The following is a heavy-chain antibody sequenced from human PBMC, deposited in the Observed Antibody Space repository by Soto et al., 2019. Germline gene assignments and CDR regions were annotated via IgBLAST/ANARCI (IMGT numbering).Heavy chain of an antibody. CDR3: ARVGFGCSGGSCYYYYGMDV. D-gene: IGHD2-15*01. CDR2: IYTSGST. V-gene: IGHV4-4*07. J-gene: IGHJ6*02. CDR1: GGSISSYY. Sequence: SETLSLTCTVSGGSISSYYWSWIRQPAGKGLEWIGRIYTSGSTNYNPSLKSRVTMSVDTSKNQFSLKLSSVPAADTAVYYCARVGFGCSGGSCYYYYGMDVWGQGTTVTVSS.